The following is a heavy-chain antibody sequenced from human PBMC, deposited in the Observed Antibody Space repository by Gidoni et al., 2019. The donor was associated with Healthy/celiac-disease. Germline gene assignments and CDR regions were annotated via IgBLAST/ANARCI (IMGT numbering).Heavy chain of an antibody. V-gene: IGHV4-39*01. CDR2: IYYSGST. J-gene: IGHJ5*02. Sequence: QLQLQESGPGLVKPSETLSLTCPVSGGSISSSSYYWGWIRQPPGKGLEWIGSIYYSGSTYYNPSLKSRVTISVDTSKNQFSLKLSSVTAADTAVYYCARHLMVYAIIGYNWFDPWGQGTLVTVSS. D-gene: IGHD2-8*01. CDR1: GGSISSSSYY. CDR3: ARHLMVYAIIGYNWFDP.